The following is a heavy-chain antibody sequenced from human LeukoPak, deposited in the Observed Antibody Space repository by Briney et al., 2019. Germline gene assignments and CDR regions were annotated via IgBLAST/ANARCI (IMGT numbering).Heavy chain of an antibody. J-gene: IGHJ4*02. CDR2: MNPNSGNT. D-gene: IGHD3-9*01. CDR3: ARDFDWLLSTDY. CDR1: GCTFTSYD. V-gene: IGHV1-8*01. Sequence: GASVKVSCKASGCTFTSYDINWVRQATGQGLEWMGWMNPNSGNTGYAQKFQGRVTMTRNTSISTAYMELSSLRSEDTAVYYCARDFDWLLSTDYWGQGTLVTVSS.